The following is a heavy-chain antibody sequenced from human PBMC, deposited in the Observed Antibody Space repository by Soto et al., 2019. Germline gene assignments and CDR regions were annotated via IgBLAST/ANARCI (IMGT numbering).Heavy chain of an antibody. Sequence: GSLRLSCTASGFTFGDYAMSWFRQAPGKGLEWVGFIRSKAYGGTTEYAASVKGRFTISRDDSKSIAYLQMNSLKTEDTAVYYCTRERTWGIFDYWGQGTLVTVSS. J-gene: IGHJ4*02. CDR3: TRERTWGIFDY. D-gene: IGHD6-13*01. CDR2: IRSKAYGGTT. V-gene: IGHV3-49*03. CDR1: GFTFGDYA.